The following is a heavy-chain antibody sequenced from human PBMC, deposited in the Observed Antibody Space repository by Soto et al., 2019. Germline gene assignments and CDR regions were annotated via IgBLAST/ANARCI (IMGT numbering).Heavy chain of an antibody. CDR2: IYYSGST. CDR1: GGSISSGGYY. J-gene: IGHJ5*02. Sequence: QVQLQESGPGLVKPSQTLYLSCAVFGGSISSGGYYWSWIRQHPGKGLEWIGYIYYSGSTYYNPSLKSRVTISVDTSKNQFSLKLSSVTAADTAVYYCARAWGFNWFDPWGQGTLVTVSS. CDR3: ARAWGFNWFDP. D-gene: IGHD1-26*01. V-gene: IGHV4-31*11.